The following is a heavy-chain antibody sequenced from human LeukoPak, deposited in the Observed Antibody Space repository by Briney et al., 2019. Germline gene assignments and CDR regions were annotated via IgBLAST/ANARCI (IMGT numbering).Heavy chain of an antibody. V-gene: IGHV3-53*04. J-gene: IGHJ3*02. CDR2: IYSGGST. Sequence: GGSLRLSCAASGFTVSSNYMSWVRQAPGKGLEWVSVIYSGGSTYYADSVKGRLTISRHNSKNTLYLQMNSLRAEDTAVYYCASSGYYYRTPDAFDIWGQGTMVTVSS. CDR1: GFTVSSNY. CDR3: ASSGYYYRTPDAFDI. D-gene: IGHD3-22*01.